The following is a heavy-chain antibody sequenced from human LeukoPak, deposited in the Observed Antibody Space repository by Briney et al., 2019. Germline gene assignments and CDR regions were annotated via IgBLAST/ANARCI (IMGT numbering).Heavy chain of an antibody. J-gene: IGHJ4*02. Sequence: PSETLSLTCTDSGGSISSYYWRWIQQPPGKALEWIGYISYSGSTNYNPSLKSRVIISVDTSKTQFFLTLSSVTAADTAVYYCARGSLSHALYYWGQGTLVTVSS. CDR3: ARGSLSHALYY. CDR2: ISYSGST. D-gene: IGHD2-2*01. CDR1: GGSISSYY. V-gene: IGHV4-59*01.